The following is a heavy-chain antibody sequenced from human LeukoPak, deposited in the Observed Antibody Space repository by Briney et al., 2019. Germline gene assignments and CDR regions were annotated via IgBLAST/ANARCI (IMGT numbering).Heavy chain of an antibody. Sequence: PSETLSLTCTVSGGSISTYCWSWIRQPPGKGLEWIGYMRYSGSTNYNPSFKSRATASVDMSKNQLSLKLSSVTAADTAVYYCASIAVRNNYFEYWGQGTLVTVSS. CDR2: MRYSGST. CDR3: ASIAVRNNYFEY. D-gene: IGHD6-19*01. V-gene: IGHV4-59*01. CDR1: GGSISTYC. J-gene: IGHJ4*02.